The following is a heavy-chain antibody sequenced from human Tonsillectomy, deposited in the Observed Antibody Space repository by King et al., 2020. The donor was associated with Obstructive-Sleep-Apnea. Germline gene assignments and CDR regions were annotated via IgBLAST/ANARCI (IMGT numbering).Heavy chain of an antibody. J-gene: IGHJ4*02. CDR1: GFTLSNYW. CDR2: INGDGSKK. D-gene: IGHD5-12*01. V-gene: IGHV3-7*01. Sequence: VQLVESGGGLVQPGGSLRLSCAASGFTLSNYWMTWVRQAPGKGLEWVASINGDGSKKYYVDSVKGRFTISRDNTKNSLSVQMNSLRVEDTAVYYCVVSRVVAAFDGWGQGTLVTVSS. CDR3: VVSRVVAAFDG.